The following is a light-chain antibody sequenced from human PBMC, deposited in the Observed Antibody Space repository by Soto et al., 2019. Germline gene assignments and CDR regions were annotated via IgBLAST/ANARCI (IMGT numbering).Light chain of an antibody. CDR3: QQYNNSPWT. CDR2: MAS. Sequence: DIQMTQSPSTLSGSVRDRVTITCRASESILRSLAWYQQKSGKAPKLLIHMASSLESGVPSRFSGSASGTEFTLTISSLQPDDFATYYCQQYNNSPWTFGQGTKVDVK. J-gene: IGKJ1*01. V-gene: IGKV1-5*03. CDR1: ESILRS.